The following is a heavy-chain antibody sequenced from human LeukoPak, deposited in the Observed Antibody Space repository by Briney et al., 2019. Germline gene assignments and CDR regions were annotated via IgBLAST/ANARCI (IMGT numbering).Heavy chain of an antibody. CDR2: IYPGDSDT. V-gene: IGHV5-51*01. CDR3: ARGNNENYYDWFDP. Sequence: GESLKISCKGSGYSFTSYWIGWVRQMSGKGLEWMGSIYPGDSDTRYSPSLQGQVTISADEAFSTAYLQWNSVKASDTAMYYCARGNNENYYDWFDPWGQGTLVTVSS. CDR1: GYSFTSYW. D-gene: IGHD1-26*01. J-gene: IGHJ5*02.